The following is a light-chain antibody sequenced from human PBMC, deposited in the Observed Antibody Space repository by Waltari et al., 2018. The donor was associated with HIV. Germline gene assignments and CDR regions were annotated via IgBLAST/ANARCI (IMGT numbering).Light chain of an antibody. J-gene: IGLJ2*01. CDR1: SSDVGGYNL. Sequence: QSALTQPASVSGSPGQSITISCTGTSSDVGGYNLFSWYQQHPGKAPKLMIYEVRKRPSGVSSRCAGSKSGNTASLTISGLQAEDEADYYCCAYAGSTTYVIFGGGTKLTVL. CDR3: CAYAGSTTYVI. V-gene: IGLV2-23*02. CDR2: EVR.